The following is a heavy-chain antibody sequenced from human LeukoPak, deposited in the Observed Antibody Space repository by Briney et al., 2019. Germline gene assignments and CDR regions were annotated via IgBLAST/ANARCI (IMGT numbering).Heavy chain of an antibody. CDR3: ARNWGTFDY. CDR2: IYYSGSP. Sequence: SETQSLTCTVSGGSVSSSTYYWGWIRQPPGKGLEWIGSIYYSGSPYYNPSLKSRVTISVDTSKNQFSLKLSSVTAADTAVYYCARNWGTFDYWGQGTLVTVSS. V-gene: IGHV4-39*01. J-gene: IGHJ4*02. CDR1: GGSVSSSTYY. D-gene: IGHD7-27*01.